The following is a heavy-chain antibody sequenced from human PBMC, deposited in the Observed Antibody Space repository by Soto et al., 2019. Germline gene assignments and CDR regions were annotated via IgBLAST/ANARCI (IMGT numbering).Heavy chain of an antibody. D-gene: IGHD2-15*01. CDR2: IYYSGST. Sequence: SETLSLTCAVSGGSISSGAWSWIRQPPGKGLEWIGYIYYSGSTFYNPSLKSRVTISVDRSKNQFSLKLNSVTAADTAVYYCAREGSAGXFDYWGQGTLVTVSS. J-gene: IGHJ4*02. CDR3: AREGSAGXFDY. V-gene: IGHV4-30-2*01. CDR1: GGSISSGA.